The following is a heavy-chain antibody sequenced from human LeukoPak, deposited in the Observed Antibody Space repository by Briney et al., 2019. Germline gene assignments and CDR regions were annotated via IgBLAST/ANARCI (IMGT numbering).Heavy chain of an antibody. D-gene: IGHD2-2*01. Sequence: SETLSLTCTVSGGSVSSGSYYWSWIRQPPGKGLEWIGYIYYSGSTNYNPSLKSRVTISVDTSKNQFSLKLSSVTAADTAVYYCARAPRGYCSSTSCYLGGLDYWGQGTLVTVSS. CDR2: IYYSGST. CDR3: ARAPRGYCSSTSCYLGGLDY. V-gene: IGHV4-61*01. J-gene: IGHJ4*02. CDR1: GGSVSSGSYY.